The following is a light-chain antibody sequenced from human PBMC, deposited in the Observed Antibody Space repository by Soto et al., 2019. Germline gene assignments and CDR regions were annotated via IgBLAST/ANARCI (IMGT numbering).Light chain of an antibody. CDR3: QQYSSSPIT. Sequence: EIVLTQSPATLSLSPGERATLSCRASQSLSSYLAWYQQTPGQAPRLLIYGASTRATGIPVRFSGSASGTKFTLTISRLDPEDFAVYYCQQYSSSPITFGQGTRLEIK. V-gene: IGKV3-20*01. CDR2: GAS. J-gene: IGKJ5*01. CDR1: QSLSSY.